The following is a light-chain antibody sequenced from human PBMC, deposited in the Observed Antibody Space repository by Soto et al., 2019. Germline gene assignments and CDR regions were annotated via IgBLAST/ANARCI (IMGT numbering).Light chain of an antibody. J-gene: IGKJ5*01. Sequence: EIVVTQSPATLSLSPGERATLSCRASQSVSSDLAWYQQKPGQAPRLLIYDASNRATGIPARFSGSGSGTDFTLTISSLEPEDFAVYYCQQRSNWPGTFGQGTRLEIK. CDR1: QSVSSD. V-gene: IGKV3-11*01. CDR3: QQRSNWPGT. CDR2: DAS.